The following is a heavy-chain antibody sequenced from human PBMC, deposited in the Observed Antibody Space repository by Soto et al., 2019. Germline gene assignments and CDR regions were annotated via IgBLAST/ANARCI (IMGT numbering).Heavy chain of an antibody. CDR2: VNWDGDTT. Sequence: LRLSCAASGFTFDDFAMCWVRQVPGKGLEWISLVNWDGDTTFYADSVKGRFIISRDNSKNSVYLQMNSLRSEDSAMYYCAKGATVTTHYQYYGMDVWGQGTTVTVSS. J-gene: IGHJ6*02. D-gene: IGHD4-17*01. V-gene: IGHV3-43D*04. CDR3: AKGATVTTHYQYYGMDV. CDR1: GFTFDDFA.